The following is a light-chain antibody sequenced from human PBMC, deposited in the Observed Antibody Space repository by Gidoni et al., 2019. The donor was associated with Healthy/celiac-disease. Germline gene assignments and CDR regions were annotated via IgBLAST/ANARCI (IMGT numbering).Light chain of an antibody. CDR2: QDS. J-gene: IGLJ2*01. V-gene: IGLV3-1*01. CDR3: QAWDSMTGG. CDR1: KLGDKY. Sequence: SYELTQPPSVSVSPGQTASITCSGDKLGDKYACWYQQKPGQSPVLVIYQDSKRPSGIPERFSGSNSGNTATLTISGTQAMDEADYYCQAWDSMTGGFGGGTKLTVL.